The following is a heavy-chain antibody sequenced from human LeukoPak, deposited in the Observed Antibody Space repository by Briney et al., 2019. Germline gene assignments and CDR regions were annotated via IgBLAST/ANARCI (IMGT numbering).Heavy chain of an antibody. V-gene: IGHV4-59*08. Sequence: SETLSLTCTVSGDSISSYYWSWIRQPPGKGLEWIGYISYSGSTNYNPSLKSRVTISVDTYKNQFSLKLSSVTAADTAVYYCARHNYGDYVFYYWGQGTLVTVSS. CDR2: ISYSGST. CDR3: ARHNYGDYVFYY. J-gene: IGHJ4*02. D-gene: IGHD4-17*01. CDR1: GDSISSYY.